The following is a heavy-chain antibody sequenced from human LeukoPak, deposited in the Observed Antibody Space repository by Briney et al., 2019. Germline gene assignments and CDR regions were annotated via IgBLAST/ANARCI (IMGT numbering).Heavy chain of an antibody. D-gene: IGHD3-9*01. V-gene: IGHV3-21*01. Sequence: PGGSLRLSCAASGFTFSSYSMNWVRQAPGKGLEWVSSISSSSSYIYYADSVKGRFTISRDNAKNSLYLQMNSLRAEDTAVYYCARDDDILTGYKYYFDYWGRGTLVTVSS. CDR3: ARDDDILTGYKYYFDY. CDR1: GFTFSSYS. CDR2: ISSSSSYI. J-gene: IGHJ4*02.